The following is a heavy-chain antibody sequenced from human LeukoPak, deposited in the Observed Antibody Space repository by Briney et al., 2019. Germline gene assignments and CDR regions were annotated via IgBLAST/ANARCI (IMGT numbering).Heavy chain of an antibody. Sequence: SGTLSLTCAVSGGSISNSNWWSWVRQPPGKGLEWIGEIYHSGSTNYNPSLKSRVTISVDKSKNQFSLKLSSVTAADTAVYYCARDLHGGNSFTSDWYFDLWGRGTLVTVSS. CDR2: IYHSGST. D-gene: IGHD4-23*01. CDR3: ARDLHGGNSFTSDWYFDL. CDR1: GGSISNSNW. J-gene: IGHJ2*01. V-gene: IGHV4-4*02.